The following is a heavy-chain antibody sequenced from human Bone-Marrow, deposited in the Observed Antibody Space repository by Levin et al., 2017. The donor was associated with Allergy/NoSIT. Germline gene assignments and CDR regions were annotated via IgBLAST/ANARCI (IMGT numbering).Heavy chain of an antibody. CDR2: IIPIFGTA. J-gene: IGHJ6*02. V-gene: IGHV1-69*13. CDR1: GGTFSSYA. D-gene: IGHD2-2*01. Sequence: ASVKVSCKASGGTFSSYAISWVRQAPGQGLEWMGGIIPIFGTANYAQKFQGRVTITADESTSTAYMELSSLRSEDTAVYYCARQLTLYYYYYGMDVWGQGTTVTVSS. CDR3: ARQLTLYYYYYGMDV.